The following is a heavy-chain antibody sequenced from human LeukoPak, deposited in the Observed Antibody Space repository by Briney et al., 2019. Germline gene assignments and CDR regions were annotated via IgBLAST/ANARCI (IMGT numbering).Heavy chain of an antibody. V-gene: IGHV3-7*01. J-gene: IGHJ4*02. CDR3: ARDTNVEFVEWAPLFDY. D-gene: IGHD1-26*01. Sequence: GGSLRLSCAASGFTFSSYWMSWVRQAPGKGLEWVANIKQDGSEKYYVDPVKGRSTISRDNAKNSLYLQMNSLRAEDTAVYYCARDTNVEFVEWAPLFDYWGQGTLVTVSS. CDR1: GFTFSSYW. CDR2: IKQDGSEK.